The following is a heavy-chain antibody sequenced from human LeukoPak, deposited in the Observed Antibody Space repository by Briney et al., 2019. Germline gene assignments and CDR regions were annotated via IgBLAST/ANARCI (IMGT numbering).Heavy chain of an antibody. Sequence: GGSLRLSCAASGFTFSSYAMYWVRQAPGKGLEWISGIFGSGGSAHYADSVKGRFRISRDNSKNTVYLQMNSLRAEDTAVYYCAKTTVGYSSGRYPGWPVDYWGQGTLVTVSS. CDR2: IFGSGGSA. CDR3: AKTTVGYSSGRYPGWPVDY. CDR1: GFTFSSYA. J-gene: IGHJ4*02. V-gene: IGHV3-23*01. D-gene: IGHD6-19*01.